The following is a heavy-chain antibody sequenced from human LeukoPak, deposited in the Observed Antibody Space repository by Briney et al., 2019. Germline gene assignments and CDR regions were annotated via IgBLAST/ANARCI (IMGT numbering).Heavy chain of an antibody. CDR3: ARRYSGSYYFDY. V-gene: IGHV3-64*01. CDR1: GFTFSNYA. J-gene: IGHJ4*02. Sequence: GSLRLSCAASGFTFSNYAMHWVRQAPGKGLEYVSAISSNGGSTYYANSVRGRFTISRDNSKNTLYLQMGSLRAEDMAVYYCARRYSGSYYFDYWGQGTLVTVSS. D-gene: IGHD1-26*01. CDR2: ISSNGGST.